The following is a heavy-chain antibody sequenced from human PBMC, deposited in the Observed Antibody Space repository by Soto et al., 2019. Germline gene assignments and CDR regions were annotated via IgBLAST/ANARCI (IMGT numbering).Heavy chain of an antibody. CDR3: ARAKGGDYVPNYYYYYMDV. D-gene: IGHD4-17*01. V-gene: IGHV1-8*01. CDR1: GYTFTSYD. Sequence: ASVKVSCKASGYTFTSYDINWVRQATGQGLEWMGWMNPNSGNTGYAQKFQGRVTMTRNTSISTAYMGLGSLRSEDTAVYYCARAKGGDYVPNYYYYYMDVWGKGTTVTVSS. J-gene: IGHJ6*03. CDR2: MNPNSGNT.